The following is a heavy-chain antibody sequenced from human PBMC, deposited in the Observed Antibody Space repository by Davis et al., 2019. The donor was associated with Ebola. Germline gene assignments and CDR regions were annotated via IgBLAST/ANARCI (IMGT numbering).Heavy chain of an antibody. Sequence: GESLKISCKGSGYRFTDYLIGWVRQKPGKGLEWMGIIYPGDSDTRYSPSFKGQVTVSADKSIRTAYLQWRSLTASDTATYFCARAPSGTLSPYYFDSWGQGTLLTVSS. V-gene: IGHV5-51*01. CDR2: IYPGDSDT. D-gene: IGHD1-26*01. CDR3: ARAPSGTLSPYYFDS. CDR1: GYRFTDYL. J-gene: IGHJ4*02.